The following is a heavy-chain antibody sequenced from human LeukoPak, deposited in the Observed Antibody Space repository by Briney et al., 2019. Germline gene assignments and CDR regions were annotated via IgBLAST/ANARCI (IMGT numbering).Heavy chain of an antibody. Sequence: GASVKVSCKASGYTFTSYGISWVRQAPGQGLEWMGWISAYNGNTNYAQKLQGRVTMTTDTSTSTAYMELRSLRSDDTAVYYCARLRVSTYYYDSSGYYAIDYWGQGTLVTVSS. CDR1: GYTFTSYG. D-gene: IGHD3-22*01. V-gene: IGHV1-18*01. CDR2: ISAYNGNT. J-gene: IGHJ4*02. CDR3: ARLRVSTYYYDSSGYYAIDY.